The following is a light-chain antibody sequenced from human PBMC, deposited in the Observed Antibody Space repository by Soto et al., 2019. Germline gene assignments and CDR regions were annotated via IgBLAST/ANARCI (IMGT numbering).Light chain of an antibody. CDR1: YSNIGAGYE. V-gene: IGLV1-40*01. Sequence: QSVLTQPPSVSGAPGQRVTISCSGSYSNIGAGYEVHWYQQVPGTAPKLLVSGHNNRPSGVPDRFFGSKSGTSASLTISRVEAGDEADYYCQVWDSGRDHYVFGTGTKVTVL. J-gene: IGLJ1*01. CDR3: QVWDSGRDHYV. CDR2: GHN.